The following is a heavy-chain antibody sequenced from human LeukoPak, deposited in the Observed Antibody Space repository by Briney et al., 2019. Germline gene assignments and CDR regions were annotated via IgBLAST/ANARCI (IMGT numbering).Heavy chain of an antibody. CDR1: GFTFSSYG. CDR2: IWYDGSNK. CDR3: ARESVVGSDYYYGMDV. J-gene: IGHJ6*02. D-gene: IGHD2-15*01. Sequence: PGGSLRLSCAASGFTFSSYGMHWVRQAPGKGLEWVAVIWYDGSNKYYADPVKGRFTISRDNSKNTLYLQMNSLRAEDTAVYYCARESVVGSDYYYGMDVWGQGTTVTVSS. V-gene: IGHV3-33*01.